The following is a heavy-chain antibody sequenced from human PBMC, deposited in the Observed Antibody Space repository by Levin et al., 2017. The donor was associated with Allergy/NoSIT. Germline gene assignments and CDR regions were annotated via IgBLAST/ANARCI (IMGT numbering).Heavy chain of an antibody. CDR2: IKQDGSEK. V-gene: IGHV3-7*01. D-gene: IGHD2-2*01. CDR3: ARRIVVVPAAKVSGYGMDV. Sequence: GESLKISCAASGFTFSSYWMSWVRQAPGKGLEWVANIKQDGSEKYYVDSVKGRFTISRDNAKNSLYLQMNSLRAEDTAVYYCARRIVVVPAAKVSGYGMDVWGQGTTVTVSS. CDR1: GFTFSSYW. J-gene: IGHJ6*02.